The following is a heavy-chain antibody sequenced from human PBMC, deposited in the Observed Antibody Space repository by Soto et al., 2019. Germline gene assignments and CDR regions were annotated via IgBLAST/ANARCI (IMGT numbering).Heavy chain of an antibody. J-gene: IGHJ6*02. CDR2: IIPIFGTA. Sequence: QVQLVQSGAEVKKPGSSVKVSCRASGGTFSSYAISWVRQAPGQGLEWMGGIIPIFGTANYAQKFQGRVTITADESTSTAYMELSSLRSEDTAVYYCARSYYYDSSGYYLHYYYYGMDVWVQGTTVTVSS. CDR1: GGTFSSYA. CDR3: ARSYYYDSSGYYLHYYYYGMDV. V-gene: IGHV1-69*01. D-gene: IGHD3-22*01.